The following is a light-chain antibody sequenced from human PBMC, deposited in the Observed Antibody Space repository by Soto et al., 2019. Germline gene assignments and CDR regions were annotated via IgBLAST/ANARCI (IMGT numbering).Light chain of an antibody. CDR3: QQYGTAPPVYA. CDR1: QSVSNTY. Sequence: EIVLTQSTGTLSLSPGERATLSCRTSQSVSNTYLAWYQQKPGQAPRLLIYHASSRATGIPDRFSGSGSGTDFTLTISRLEPEDFAVYYCQQYGTAPPVYAFGQGTKLEI. CDR2: HAS. V-gene: IGKV3-20*01. J-gene: IGKJ2*01.